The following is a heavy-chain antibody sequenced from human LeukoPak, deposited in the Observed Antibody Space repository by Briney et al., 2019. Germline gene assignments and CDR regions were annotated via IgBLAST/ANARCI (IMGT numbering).Heavy chain of an antibody. CDR2: IFWDDDK. D-gene: IGHD1-1*01. V-gene: IGHV2-5*02. Sequence: SGPTLVNPTQTLTLTCSFSGFSLTTTGVAVGWIRQPPEKALEWLALIFWDDDKKYSPSLKSRVTITKDTSNNQVVLIITNVDPVDTAAYHCVHRQTGSTSFDYWGQGTLVIVSS. J-gene: IGHJ4*02. CDR3: VHRQTGSTSFDY. CDR1: GFSLTTTGVA.